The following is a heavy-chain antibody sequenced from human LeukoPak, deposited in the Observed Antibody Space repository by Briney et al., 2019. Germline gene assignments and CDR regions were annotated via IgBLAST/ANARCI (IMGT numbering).Heavy chain of an antibody. Sequence: GASVKVSCKASGYTFTSYYMHWVRQAPGQGLEWMGIINPSGGSTSYAQKFQGRVTMTRDMSTSTVYMELSSLRSEDTAVYYCARVLAYCGGDCYSGPDHDAFDIWGQGTMVTVSS. D-gene: IGHD2-21*02. CDR2: INPSGGST. CDR3: ARVLAYCGGDCYSGPDHDAFDI. J-gene: IGHJ3*02. V-gene: IGHV1-46*01. CDR1: GYTFTSYY.